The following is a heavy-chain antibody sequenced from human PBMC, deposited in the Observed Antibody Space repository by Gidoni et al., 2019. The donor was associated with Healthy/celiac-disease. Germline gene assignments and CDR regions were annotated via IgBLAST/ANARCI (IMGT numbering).Heavy chain of an antibody. CDR1: GYPFTGYY. J-gene: IGHJ6*02. CDR2: INPNSGGT. Sequence: QVQLVQSGAEVKKPGASVKVSCKASGYPFTGYYLHWVRQAPGQGLEWMGWINPNSGGTNYTQKFQGRVPMTRDTSISTAYMELSRLRSDDTAVYYCARHHPYYDFWSGYSYGMDVWGQGTTVTVSS. D-gene: IGHD3-3*01. CDR3: ARHHPYYDFWSGYSYGMDV. V-gene: IGHV1-2*02.